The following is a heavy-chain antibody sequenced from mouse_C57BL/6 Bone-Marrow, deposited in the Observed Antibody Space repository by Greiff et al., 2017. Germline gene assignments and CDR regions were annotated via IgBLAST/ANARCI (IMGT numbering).Heavy chain of an antibody. CDR2: ISSGGSYT. J-gene: IGHJ4*01. Sequence: EVKLMESGGDLVKPGGSLKLSCAASGFTFSSYGMSWVRQTPDKRLEWVATISSGGSYTYYPASVKGRFTISRDNAKNTLYLQMSSLKSEDTAMYYCARHYYGSSYEAMDDWGQGTSVTVSS. D-gene: IGHD1-1*01. V-gene: IGHV5-6*01. CDR1: GFTFSSYG. CDR3: ARHYYGSSYEAMDD.